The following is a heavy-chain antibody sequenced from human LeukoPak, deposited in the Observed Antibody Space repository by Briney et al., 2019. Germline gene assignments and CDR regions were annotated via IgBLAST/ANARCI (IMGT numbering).Heavy chain of an antibody. D-gene: IGHD3-22*01. CDR3: ARVWSGNYYEDRGAFDI. V-gene: IGHV4-39*07. CDR1: GDSISNGSYY. CDR2: IYYSGTT. J-gene: IGHJ3*02. Sequence: PSETLSLTCTVSGDSISNGSYYWGWIRQPPGKGLEWIGNIYYSGTTYYNLSLKSRVTISVDTSKNQFSLKLSSVTAADTAVYYCARVWSGNYYEDRGAFDIWGQGTMVTVSS.